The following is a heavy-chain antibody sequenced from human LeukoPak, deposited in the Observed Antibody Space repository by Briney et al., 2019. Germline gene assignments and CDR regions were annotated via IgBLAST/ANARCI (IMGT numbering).Heavy chain of an antibody. CDR2: INYSGTNM. D-gene: IGHD2-15*01. J-gene: IGHJ4*02. CDR1: GFTFSSYS. CDR3: VTSGCSGATCYFYFDY. V-gene: IGHV3-21*01. Sequence: GGPLRLSCAASGFTFSSYSMNWVRQAPGKGLEWVSSINYSGTNMYYADSVKGRFTISRDNAKNSLFLQMNSLRPEDTAVYYCVTSGCSGATCYFYFDYWGQGTLVTVSS.